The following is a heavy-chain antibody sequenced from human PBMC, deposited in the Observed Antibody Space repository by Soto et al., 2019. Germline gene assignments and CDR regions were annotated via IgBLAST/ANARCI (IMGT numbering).Heavy chain of an antibody. V-gene: IGHV3-30*18. CDR3: AKDHLPTTITTPWFDP. Sequence: QVQLVGSGGGVVQPGRSLRLSCEASGFSFSSHGMHWVRQAPGKGLEWLAVISYDGNNKYYADSVKGRFSISRDNYKNTSYLQTNSLRAEDTAVYYCAKDHLPTTITTPWFDPWGQGTLVTVSS. CDR2: ISYDGNNK. D-gene: IGHD4-17*01. CDR1: GFSFSSHG. J-gene: IGHJ5*02.